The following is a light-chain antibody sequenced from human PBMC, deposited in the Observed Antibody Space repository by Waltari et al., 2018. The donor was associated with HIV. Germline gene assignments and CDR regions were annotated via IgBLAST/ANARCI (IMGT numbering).Light chain of an antibody. J-gene: IGLJ1*01. CDR3: GTWDGSLNVYV. Sequence: QSILTQPPSVSAAPGEKVTISCSGSTSNIGANYVSWYQQVPGTAPRLLIYETNQGLSGIPDRFSGSKSGTSATLGITGRQTGDEADYYCGTWDGSLNVYVFGTGTKVTVL. CDR2: ETN. V-gene: IGLV1-51*02. CDR1: TSNIGANY.